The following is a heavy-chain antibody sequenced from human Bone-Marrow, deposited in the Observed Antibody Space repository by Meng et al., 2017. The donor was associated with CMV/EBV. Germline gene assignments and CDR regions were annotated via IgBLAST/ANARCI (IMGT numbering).Heavy chain of an antibody. J-gene: IGHJ6*02. D-gene: IGHD1-14*01. CDR3: ARRGILGYYYGMDV. CDR2: ISAGGGST. CDR1: GFTFSSYA. V-gene: IGHV3-23*01. Sequence: GGSLRLSCAASGFTFSSYAMTWVRQAPGKGLEWVSAISAGGGSTFYADSVKGRYTISRDNSKDTLYLQMNSLRAEDTAVYYCARRGILGYYYGMDVWGQGTTVTVSS.